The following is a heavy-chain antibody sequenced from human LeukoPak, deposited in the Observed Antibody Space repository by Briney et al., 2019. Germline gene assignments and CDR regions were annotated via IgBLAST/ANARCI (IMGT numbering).Heavy chain of an antibody. CDR1: GYTFTGHD. D-gene: IGHD3/OR15-3a*01. Sequence: ASVKVSCKASGYTFTGHDVHWVRQAPGQGLEWMAWINPNNGATDYAQKFQDRVTVTRDTSISTVYMELRSLTSDDTAVYYCAQKSLWTVDFWGQGTLVSVSS. V-gene: IGHV1-2*02. CDR3: AQKSLWTVDF. J-gene: IGHJ4*02. CDR2: INPNNGAT.